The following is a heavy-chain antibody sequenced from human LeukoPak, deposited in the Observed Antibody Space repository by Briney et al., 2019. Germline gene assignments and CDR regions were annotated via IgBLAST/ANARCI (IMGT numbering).Heavy chain of an antibody. CDR3: ARRSGWGNKWFDP. CDR2: IDPSDSYT. D-gene: IGHD6-19*01. J-gene: IGHJ5*02. Sequence: RGESLKISCKGSGYSFTSYWISWVRQMPGKGLEWMGRIDPSDSYTNYSPSFQGHVTISADKSISTAYLQWNSLKASDTAMYYCARRSGWGNKWFDPWGQGTLVTVSS. CDR1: GYSFTSYW. V-gene: IGHV5-10-1*01.